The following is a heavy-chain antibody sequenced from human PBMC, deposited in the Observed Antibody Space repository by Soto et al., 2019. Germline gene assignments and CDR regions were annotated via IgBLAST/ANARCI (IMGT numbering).Heavy chain of an antibody. CDR1: GFTFSDYY. CDR2: LSNSGRTL. D-gene: IGHD6-6*01. V-gene: IGHV3-11*01. Sequence: QVQLVESGGGLVKPGGSLRLSCAASGFTFSDYYMSWIRQAPGTGLEWVSYLSNSGRTLFYADSMKGRVTIYRDHAKNSLYLQMNSLRSEDTAVYYCARDLVAVSGGVYSSSSGGYFFDFWGQGTLVTVSS. J-gene: IGHJ4*02. CDR3: ARDLVAVSGGVYSSSSGGYFFDF.